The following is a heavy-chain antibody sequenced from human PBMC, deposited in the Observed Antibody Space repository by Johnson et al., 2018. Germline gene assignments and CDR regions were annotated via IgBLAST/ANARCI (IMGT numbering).Heavy chain of an antibody. Sequence: VQLVESGGGVVQPGRSLRLSCAASGFTFSSYGMHWVRQAPGKGLEWVAVISYDGSNKYYADSVKGRFTISSDNSKNTLYLQMNSLRAEDTAVYYCARDHNYDAFDFWGQGTMVTVSP. J-gene: IGHJ3*01. D-gene: IGHD4-11*01. CDR3: ARDHNYDAFDF. V-gene: IGHV3-30*03. CDR2: ISYDGSNK. CDR1: GFTFSSYG.